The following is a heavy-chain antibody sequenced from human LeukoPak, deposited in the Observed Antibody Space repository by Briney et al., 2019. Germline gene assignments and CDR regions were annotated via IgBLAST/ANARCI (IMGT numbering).Heavy chain of an antibody. CDR3: ARDGGGSYHFDY. V-gene: IGHV4-59*01. J-gene: IGHJ4*02. CDR2: IYYSGST. CDR1: GGSISSYY. Sequence: SETLSLTCTVSGGSISSYYWSWIRQPSGKGLEWIGYIYYSGSTNYNPSLKSRVTISVDTSKNQFSLKLSSATAADTAVYYCARDGGGSYHFDYRGQGTLVTVSS. D-gene: IGHD1-26*01.